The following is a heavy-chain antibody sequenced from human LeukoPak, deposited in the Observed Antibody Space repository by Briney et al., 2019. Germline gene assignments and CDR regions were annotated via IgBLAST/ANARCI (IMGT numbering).Heavy chain of an antibody. J-gene: IGHJ4*02. CDR2: IIPIFGTA. CDR3: ASVLLWFGELMDY. Sequence: SVKVSCKASGGTFSNYAISWVRQAPGQGLEWMGGIIPIFGTANYAQKFQGRVTITADESTSTAYMELSSLRSEDTAVYYCASVLLWFGELMDYWGQGTLVTVSS. D-gene: IGHD3-10*01. CDR1: GGTFSNYA. V-gene: IGHV1-69*13.